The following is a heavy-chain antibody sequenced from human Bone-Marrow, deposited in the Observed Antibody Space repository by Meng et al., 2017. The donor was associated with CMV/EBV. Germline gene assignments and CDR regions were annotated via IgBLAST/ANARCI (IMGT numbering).Heavy chain of an antibody. D-gene: IGHD3-10*01. CDR3: ARGGGESKFDF. J-gene: IGHJ4*02. V-gene: IGHV1-18*01. CDR2: VSADNGDT. CDR1: GYILGKYD. Sequence: ASVTVSCKSSGYILGKYDINWVRQAPGQGLEWMGCVSADNGDTKYAQKIQGRVRLARDTYTKTAYMELRTLRSDDTAIYYCARGGGESKFDFWGQGTLVTVSS.